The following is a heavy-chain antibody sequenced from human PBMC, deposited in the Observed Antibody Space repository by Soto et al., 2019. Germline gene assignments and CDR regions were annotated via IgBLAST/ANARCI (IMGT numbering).Heavy chain of an antibody. CDR1: GYSFTSHW. CDR2: IDPSDSYT. CDR3: ARRLSGPNEEYNAYHLYGLDF. Sequence: PGESLKLSCQGSGYSFTSHWITWVRQTPGKGLEWMGRIDPSDSYTNYSPSFQGRVTISADRSISTAFLQWSSLEASDTAIYYCARRLSGPNEEYNAYHLYGLDFWGQGTTVTVSS. D-gene: IGHD1-1*01. J-gene: IGHJ6*02. V-gene: IGHV5-10-1*01.